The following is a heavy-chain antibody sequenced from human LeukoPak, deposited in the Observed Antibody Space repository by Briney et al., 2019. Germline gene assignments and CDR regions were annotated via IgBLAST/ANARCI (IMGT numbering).Heavy chain of an antibody. Sequence: SETLSLTCTVSGGSISSYYWNWIRQPPGKGLEWTGYISYSGSTNYNPSLKSRVTMSVDTSKNQFSLNLSSVTAADTAVYYCARGRGVTTLLSSFDYWGQGTLVTVSS. D-gene: IGHD4-17*01. J-gene: IGHJ4*02. CDR3: ARGRGVTTLLSSFDY. CDR2: ISYSGST. V-gene: IGHV4-59*01. CDR1: GGSISSYY.